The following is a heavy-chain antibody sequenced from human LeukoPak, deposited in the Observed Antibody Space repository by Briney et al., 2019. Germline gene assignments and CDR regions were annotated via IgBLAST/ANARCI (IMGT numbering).Heavy chain of an antibody. D-gene: IGHD6-19*01. V-gene: IGHV3-72*01. CDR1: VFTFSSYA. CDR2: SRNKAKSYTT. CDR3: VRVGSVAGSDYLDY. Sequence: GGSLRLSCAASVFTFSSYAMSWVRQAPGKGLEWVGRSRNKAKSYTTEYAASVKGRFTISRDDSKNSLYLQMNSLKTEDTAVYYCVRVGSVAGSDYLDYWGQGTLVTVSS. J-gene: IGHJ4*02.